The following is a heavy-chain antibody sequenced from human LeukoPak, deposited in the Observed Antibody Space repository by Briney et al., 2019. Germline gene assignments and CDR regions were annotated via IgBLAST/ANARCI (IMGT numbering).Heavy chain of an antibody. CDR3: ARQEYSDLWYWRYNWFDP. CDR1: GYSFTNYW. J-gene: IGHJ5*02. D-gene: IGHD2-8*02. Sequence: GESLKISCKGSGYSFTNYWIGWVRQMPGKGLEWMGIIYPGDSEIRYSPSFQGQVTISADKSINPAYLQWSSLKASDTAMYYCARQEYSDLWYWRYNWFDPWGQGTLVTVSS. V-gene: IGHV5-51*01. CDR2: IYPGDSEI.